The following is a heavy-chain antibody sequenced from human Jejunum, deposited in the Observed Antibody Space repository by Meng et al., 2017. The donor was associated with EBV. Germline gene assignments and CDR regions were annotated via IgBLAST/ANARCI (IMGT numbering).Heavy chain of an antibody. CDR1: GDSIDSRNW. V-gene: IGHV4-4*02. Sequence: QVQLQVTGPGLGKPSGTLSPTCAVSGDSIDSRNWWSWVRQSPERGLEWIGEIYYSGSTNYNPSLKSRVTILVDRSENHFSLHLSSVTAADTAVYYCVRGGDYCLVYWGQGTLVTVSS. J-gene: IGHJ4*02. CDR2: IYYSGST. D-gene: IGHD2-21*02. CDR3: VRGGDYCLVY.